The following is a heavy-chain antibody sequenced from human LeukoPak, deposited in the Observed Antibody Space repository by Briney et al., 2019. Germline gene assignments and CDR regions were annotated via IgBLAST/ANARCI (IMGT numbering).Heavy chain of an antibody. CDR3: ARGPYGSGSYYPSDY. V-gene: IGHV1-18*01. CDR1: GGTFSSYG. CDR2: ISAYNGNT. J-gene: IGHJ4*02. Sequence: ASVKVSCKASGGTFSSYGISWVRQAPGQGLEWMGWISAYNGNTNYAQKLQGRVTMTTDTSTSTAYMELRSLRSDDTAVYYCARGPYGSGSYYPSDYWGQGTLVTVSS. D-gene: IGHD3-10*01.